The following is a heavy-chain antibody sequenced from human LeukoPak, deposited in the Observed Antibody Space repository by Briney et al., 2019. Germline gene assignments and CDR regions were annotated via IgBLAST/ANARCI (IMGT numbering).Heavy chain of an antibody. CDR3: ARRGYYDSSGYYTSPIDY. D-gene: IGHD3-22*01. J-gene: IGHJ4*02. V-gene: IGHV4-39*01. Sequence: SETLSLTCTVSGGSISSSSYYWGWIRQPPGKGLGWIGSIYYSGSTYYNPSLKSRVTISVDTSKNQFSLKLSSVTAADTAVYYCARRGYYDSSGYYTSPIDYWGQGTLVTVSP. CDR1: GGSISSSSYY. CDR2: IYYSGST.